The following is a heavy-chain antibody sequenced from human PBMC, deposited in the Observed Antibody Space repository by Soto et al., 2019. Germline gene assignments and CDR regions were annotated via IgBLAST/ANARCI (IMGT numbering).Heavy chain of an antibody. J-gene: IGHJ5*02. CDR2: ITSSGSTI. CDR3: ARDLYRNRHIVLVPAVYNWFDP. V-gene: IGHV3-11*01. Sequence: GGSLRLSCAASGFTFSDYYMSWIRQAPGKGLEWVSYITSSGSTIYYADSVKGRFTISRDNAKNSLYLQMNSLRAEDTAVYYCARDLYRNRHIVLVPAVYNWFDPWGQGTLVTVSS. CDR1: GFTFSDYY. D-gene: IGHD2-2*01.